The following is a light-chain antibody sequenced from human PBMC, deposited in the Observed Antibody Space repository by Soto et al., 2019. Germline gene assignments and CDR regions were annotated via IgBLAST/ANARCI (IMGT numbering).Light chain of an antibody. J-gene: IGKJ1*01. CDR1: QGISSY. Sequence: AIRMTQSPSSLSASTGDRVTITCRASQGISSYLAWYQQKPGKAPKLLIYDASNLEYGVPSRFSGSGFGTEYILTISSLQPDDFATYYCQHYGGMWTFGQGTKVDI. CDR2: DAS. V-gene: IGKV1-8*01. CDR3: QHYGGMWT.